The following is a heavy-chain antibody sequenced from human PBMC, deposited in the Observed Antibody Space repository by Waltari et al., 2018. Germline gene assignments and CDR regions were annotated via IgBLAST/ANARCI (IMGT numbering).Heavy chain of an antibody. CDR3: ARYVGATAIDY. CDR1: GYTFTSYY. D-gene: IGHD1-26*01. V-gene: IGHV1-46*01. Sequence: QVQLVQSGAEVKKPGASVKVSCKASGYTFTSYYMHWVRQAPGQGLEWMGIINPSGGSTSYAQKFQGRVTRTRDTSTSTVYMELSSLRSEDTAVYYCARYVGATAIDYWGQGTLVTVSS. J-gene: IGHJ4*02. CDR2: INPSGGST.